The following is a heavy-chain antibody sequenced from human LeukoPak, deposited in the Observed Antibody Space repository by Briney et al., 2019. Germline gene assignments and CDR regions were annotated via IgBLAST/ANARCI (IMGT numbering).Heavy chain of an antibody. CDR1: GYTFTGYY. D-gene: IGHD2-15*01. CDR2: INPNSGDT. V-gene: IGHV1-2*02. J-gene: IGHJ4*02. CDR3: ARDQYCSGGNCYPYFYY. Sequence: ASVKVSCKASGYTFTGYYIHWVRQAPGQGLEWMGSINPNSGDTNYAQMFQGRVTMTRDTSISTTYMELSRLRSDDTAVYYCARDQYCSGGNCYPYFYYWGQGTLVTVSS.